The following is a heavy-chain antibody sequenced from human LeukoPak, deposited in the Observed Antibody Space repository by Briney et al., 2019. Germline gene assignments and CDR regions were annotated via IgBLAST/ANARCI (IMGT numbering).Heavy chain of an antibody. CDR3: ASDKDSSGYYYIDY. Sequence: GGSLRLSCAASGFTFSSYAMHWVRQAPGKGLEWVALISYAGTNKYYADSVEGRFTISRDNAKNSLYLQMNSLRAEDTAVYYCASDKDSSGYYYIDYWGQGTLVTVSS. V-gene: IGHV3-30*04. D-gene: IGHD3-22*01. CDR1: GFTFSSYA. J-gene: IGHJ4*02. CDR2: ISYAGTNK.